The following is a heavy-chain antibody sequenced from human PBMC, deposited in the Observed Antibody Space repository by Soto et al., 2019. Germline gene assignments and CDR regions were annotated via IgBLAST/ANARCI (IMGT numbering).Heavy chain of an antibody. CDR1: GFPFGDYA. Sequence: GGSLRLSCTASGFPFGDYALSWFRQAPGKGLEWVSSISSSSSYIYYADSVKGRFTISRDNAKNSLYLQMNSLRAEDTAVYYCAAAFWSGYRDYGMDVWGQGTTVTV. J-gene: IGHJ6*02. D-gene: IGHD3-3*01. V-gene: IGHV3-21*01. CDR2: ISSSSSYI. CDR3: AAAFWSGYRDYGMDV.